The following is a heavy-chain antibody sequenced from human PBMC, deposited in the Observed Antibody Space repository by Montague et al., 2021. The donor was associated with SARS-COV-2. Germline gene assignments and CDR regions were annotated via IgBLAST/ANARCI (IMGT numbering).Heavy chain of an antibody. CDR3: AIAGYSSNWDNWIDP. V-gene: IGHV4-4*07. D-gene: IGHD6-13*01. CDR2: IYSRGGT. J-gene: IGHJ5*02. CDR1: GDSISDYY. Sequence: SETLSLTCRVSGDSISDYYGSWIRQSGGKGLEWIGRIYSRGGTNYNPSLKSRVTMSVDTSKKQFPLKLNSVTAADTAFYYCAIAGYSSNWDNWIDPWGQGTLVTVSS.